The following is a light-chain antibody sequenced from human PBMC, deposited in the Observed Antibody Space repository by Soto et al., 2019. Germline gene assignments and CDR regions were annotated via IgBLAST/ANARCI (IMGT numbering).Light chain of an antibody. CDR1: SSDVGSYNL. CDR2: EGS. Sequence: QSVLTQPASVSGSPGQSITISCTGTSSDVGSYNLVSWYQQHPGKAPKLMIYEGSKRPSGVSNRFSGSKSGNTASLTISGLQAEDEADYYCCSYVGSSTVAFGGGTQLTVL. V-gene: IGLV2-23*01. CDR3: CSYVGSSTVA. J-gene: IGLJ2*01.